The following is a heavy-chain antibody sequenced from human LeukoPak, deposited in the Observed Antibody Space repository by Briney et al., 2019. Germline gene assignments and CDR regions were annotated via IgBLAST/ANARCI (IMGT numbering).Heavy chain of an antibody. CDR3: ARGPRTIFGVVIIRRGWFDP. D-gene: IGHD3-3*01. CDR1: GGSFSGYY. V-gene: IGHV4-34*01. Sequence: PSETLSLTCAVYGGSFSGYYWSWIRQPPGKGLEWVGEINHSGSNNYNPSLKSRVPISVDPSKNQFSLKLSSVTAADTAVYYCARGPRTIFGVVIIRRGWFDPWGQGTLVTVSS. J-gene: IGHJ5*02. CDR2: INHSGSN.